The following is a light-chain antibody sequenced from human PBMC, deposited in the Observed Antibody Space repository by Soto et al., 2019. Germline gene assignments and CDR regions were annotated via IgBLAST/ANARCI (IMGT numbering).Light chain of an antibody. CDR3: QQYNNWPRT. CDR2: GAS. CDR1: QSVSSN. V-gene: IGKV3-15*01. J-gene: IGKJ1*01. Sequence: EIVMTQSPATLSVSPGERATLSCRASQSVSSNLAWYQQKPGQAPRLLIYGASTRATGIPARFSGSASGTEFPLTISSLQSEDFAVYYCQQYNNWPRTFGQGNKVEIK.